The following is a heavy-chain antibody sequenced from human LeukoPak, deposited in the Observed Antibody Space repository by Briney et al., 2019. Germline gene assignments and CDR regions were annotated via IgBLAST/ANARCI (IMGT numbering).Heavy chain of an antibody. V-gene: IGHV3-21*01. CDR3: AKEGRYHYYMDV. D-gene: IGHD3-10*01. CDR1: GFTFSSYS. J-gene: IGHJ6*03. CDR2: ISSSSSYI. Sequence: GGSLRLSCAASGFTFSSYSMNWVRQAPGKGLEWVSSISSSSSYIYCADSVKGRFTISRDNAKNSLYLQMNSLRAEDTAVYYCAKEGRYHYYMDVWGKGTTVTVSS.